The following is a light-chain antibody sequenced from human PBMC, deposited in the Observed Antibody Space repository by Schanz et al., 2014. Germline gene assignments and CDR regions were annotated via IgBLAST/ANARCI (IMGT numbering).Light chain of an antibody. CDR2: DVS. V-gene: IGLV2-11*01. CDR1: SSDVGGTNY. CDR3: CSFAGSSTWV. J-gene: IGLJ3*02. Sequence: QSVLTQPRSESGSPGQSVTISCTGTSSDVGGTNYVSWYQQHPGKVPKLMIYDVSNRPSGVSNRFSGSKSGNTASLTISGLQAEDEADYYCCSFAGSSTWVFGGGTKLTVL.